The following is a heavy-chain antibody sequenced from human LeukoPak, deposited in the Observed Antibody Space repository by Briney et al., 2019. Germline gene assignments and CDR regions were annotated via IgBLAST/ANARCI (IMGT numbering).Heavy chain of an antibody. Sequence: GGSLRLSCAPSGFTFSNYAMHWVRQAPGKGLEWVAVISYDGSNTYYADSVKGRFTISRDNAKNSLYLQMNSLRAEDTAVYYCARVLWFGEFNDAFDIWGQGTMVTVSS. J-gene: IGHJ3*02. V-gene: IGHV3-30*03. CDR3: ARVLWFGEFNDAFDI. CDR1: GFTFSNYA. D-gene: IGHD3-10*01. CDR2: ISYDGSNT.